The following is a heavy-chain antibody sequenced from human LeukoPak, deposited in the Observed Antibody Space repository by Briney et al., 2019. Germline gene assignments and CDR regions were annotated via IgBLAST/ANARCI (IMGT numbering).Heavy chain of an antibody. CDR2: IKSKTDGGTT. CDR1: GFTFSNAW. V-gene: IGHV3-15*01. Sequence: KAGGSLRLSCAASGFTFSNAWMSWVRQAPGKGLEWVGRIKSKTDGGTTDYAAPVKGRFTISRDDSKNTLYLQMNSLKTGDTAVYYCTTRHPVLRYFDWLLSHDAGGPRGIWGQGTMVTVSS. CDR3: TTRHPVLRYFDWLLSHDAGGPRGI. D-gene: IGHD3-9*01. J-gene: IGHJ3*02.